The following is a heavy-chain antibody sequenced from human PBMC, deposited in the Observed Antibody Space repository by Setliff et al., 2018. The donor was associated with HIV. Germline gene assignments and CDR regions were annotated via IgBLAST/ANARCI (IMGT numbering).Heavy chain of an antibody. Sequence: PSETLSLTCTVSGASLSNYYWSWIRQSPGKGLEWIGTISFSGYTNFNPPLKSRVNISVDTSKKEFSLKLRSVTAADTAVYYCARHWAERVMDVWGNGTTVTVSS. CDR2: ISFSGYT. J-gene: IGHJ6*03. D-gene: IGHD3-16*01. V-gene: IGHV4-59*08. CDR1: GASLSNYY. CDR3: ARHWAERVMDV.